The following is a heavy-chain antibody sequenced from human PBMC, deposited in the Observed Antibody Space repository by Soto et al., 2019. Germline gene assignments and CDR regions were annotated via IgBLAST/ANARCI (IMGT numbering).Heavy chain of an antibody. CDR2: ISWNSGNI. J-gene: IGHJ5*02. CDR3: VKASTYSSSQGWFDP. V-gene: IGHV3-9*01. Sequence: EVQLVESGGGLVQPGRSLRLSCAASGFSFDGYAMNWVRQPPGKGLEWVSGISWNSGNIDYADSVKGRFTISRDNAKNSLYLQRNSLRAEDTALYYCVKASTYSSSQGWFDPWGQGTMVTVSS. CDR1: GFSFDGYA. D-gene: IGHD6-6*01.